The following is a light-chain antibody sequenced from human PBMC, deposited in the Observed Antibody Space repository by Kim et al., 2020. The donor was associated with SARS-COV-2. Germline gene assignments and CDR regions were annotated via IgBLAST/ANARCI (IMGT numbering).Light chain of an antibody. CDR2: AAS. J-gene: IGKJ1*01. CDR1: QSIAND. Sequence: VSPGERVTRSCSDSQSIANDLAWYQQKPGQAPRLLIFAASTRATGVPARFSGSGSGTDFTLTIDSLQSEDFAAYFCQKYNGWPPAFGRGTKVDIK. V-gene: IGKV3-15*01. CDR3: QKYNGWPPA.